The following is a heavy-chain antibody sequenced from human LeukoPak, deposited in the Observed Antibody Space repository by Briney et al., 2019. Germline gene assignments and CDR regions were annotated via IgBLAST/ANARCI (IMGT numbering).Heavy chain of an antibody. CDR1: GGSISSSSYY. Sequence: PSETLSLTCTVSGGSISSSSYYWGWIRQPPGKGLEWIGSIYYSGSTYYNPSLKSRVTISVDTSKNQFSLKLSSVTAADTAVYYCARLTFWSGYYYSDYWGQGTLVTVSS. CDR3: ARLTFWSGYYYSDY. D-gene: IGHD3-3*01. J-gene: IGHJ4*02. CDR2: IYYSGST. V-gene: IGHV4-39*01.